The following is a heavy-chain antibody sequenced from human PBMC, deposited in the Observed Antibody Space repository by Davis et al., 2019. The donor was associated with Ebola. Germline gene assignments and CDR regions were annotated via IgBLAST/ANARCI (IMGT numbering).Heavy chain of an antibody. CDR1: GGSISSSSYY. V-gene: IGHV4-39*01. CDR3: ASLYYDFWSGGYYYYGMDV. Sequence: MPGGSLRLSCTVSGGSISSSSYYWGWIRQPPGKGLEWIGSIYYSGSTYYNPSLKSRVTISVDTSKNQFSLKLSSVTAADTAVYHCASLYYDFWSGGYYYYGMDVWGQGTTVTVSS. J-gene: IGHJ6*02. D-gene: IGHD3-3*01. CDR2: IYYSGST.